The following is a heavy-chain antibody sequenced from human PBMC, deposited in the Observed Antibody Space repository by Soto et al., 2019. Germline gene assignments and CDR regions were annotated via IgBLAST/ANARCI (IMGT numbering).Heavy chain of an antibody. CDR3: ARAKAYVVPAALGPYYFDY. CDR1: GFTFSSYW. V-gene: IGHV3-7*05. J-gene: IGHJ4*02. Sequence: GGSLRLSCAASGFTFSSYWMSWVRQAPGKGLEWVANIKQDGSEKYYVDSVKGRFTISRDNAKNSLYLQMNSLRAEDTAVYYCARAKAYVVPAALGPYYFDYWGQGTLVTVSS. D-gene: IGHD2-2*01. CDR2: IKQDGSEK.